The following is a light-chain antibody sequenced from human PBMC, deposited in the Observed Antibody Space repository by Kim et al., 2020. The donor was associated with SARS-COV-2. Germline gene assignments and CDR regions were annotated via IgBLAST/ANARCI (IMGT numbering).Light chain of an antibody. CDR3: QLYQSFSFT. CDR1: QSIGTC. Sequence: ASVGDRGTITCRTSQSIGTCLAWYQQKPGKAPIRLIYKASILQSGVPSRFSGGGSGTDFTLTISSLQPDDFATYYCQLYQSFSFTFGPGTKVDIK. V-gene: IGKV1-5*03. CDR2: KAS. J-gene: IGKJ3*01.